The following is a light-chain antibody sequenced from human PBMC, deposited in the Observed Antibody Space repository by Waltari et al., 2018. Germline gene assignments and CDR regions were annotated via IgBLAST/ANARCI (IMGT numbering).Light chain of an antibody. Sequence: DIVMTHSPDSLAVSLGERATINCKSSQSVLYSSNNKNYLAWYQQKPGQPTKLLIYWASTRESGVPDRFSGSGSGTDFTLTISSLQAEDVAVYYCQQYYSTPLTFGGGTKVEIK. CDR1: QSVLYSSNNKNY. CDR2: WAS. J-gene: IGKJ4*01. CDR3: QQYYSTPLT. V-gene: IGKV4-1*01.